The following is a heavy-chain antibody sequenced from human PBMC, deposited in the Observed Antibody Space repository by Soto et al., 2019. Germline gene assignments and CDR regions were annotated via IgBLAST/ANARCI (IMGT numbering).Heavy chain of an antibody. V-gene: IGHV2-5*02. J-gene: IGHJ5*02. D-gene: IGHD3-22*01. CDR1: GFSLSTSGVG. Sequence: QITLKESGPTLVKPTQTLTLTCTFSGFSLSTSGVGVGWIRQPPGKALEWLALIYWDDDKRYSSSLNSRLSIXKXTXXYQVVLTMSNMDQVDTATYYCARKGTLSHSRRFDLWGEGTMITVSS. CDR3: ARKGTLSHSRRFDL. CDR2: IYWDDDK.